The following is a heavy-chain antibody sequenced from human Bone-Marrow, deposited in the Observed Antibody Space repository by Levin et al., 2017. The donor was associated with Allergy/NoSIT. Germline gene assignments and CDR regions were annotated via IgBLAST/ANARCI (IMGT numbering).Heavy chain of an antibody. D-gene: IGHD6-19*01. V-gene: IGHV3-23*01. J-gene: IGHJ6*02. Sequence: GGSLRLSCAASGFTFSVYAMSWVRQAPGKGLEWVSVISGRSDGESTLYADSVKGRFTISRDNSQNTVYLQMNSLRAEDTAMYYCAQDRSSSFFAMDVWGQGTTVTVS. CDR3: AQDRSSSFFAMDV. CDR2: ISGRSDGEST. CDR1: GFTFSVYA.